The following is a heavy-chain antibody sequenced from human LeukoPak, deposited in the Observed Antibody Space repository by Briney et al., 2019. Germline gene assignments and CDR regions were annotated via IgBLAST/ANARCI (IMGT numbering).Heavy chain of an antibody. CDR3: ARAGYRADDAFDI. V-gene: IGHV3-53*01. CDR2: IYGGGST. J-gene: IGHJ3*02. Sequence: PGGSLRLSCAASGFTVSSNYMSWVRQAPGKGLEWVSVIYGGGSTYYADSVKGRFTISRDNSKNTLYLQMNSLRVEDTAVYYCARAGYRADDAFDIWGQGTMVTVSS. D-gene: IGHD5-18*01. CDR1: GFTVSSNY.